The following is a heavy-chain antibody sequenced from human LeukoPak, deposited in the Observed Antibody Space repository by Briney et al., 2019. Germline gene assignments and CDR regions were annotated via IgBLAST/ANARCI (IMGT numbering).Heavy chain of an antibody. D-gene: IGHD2-15*01. CDR1: GFTVSSNY. V-gene: IGHV3-53*01. Sequence: GRSLRLSCAASGFTVSSNYMSWVRQAPGKGLEWVSVIYSGGSTYYADSVKGRFTISRDKSKNTLSLQMNSLRAEDTAVYYCARQVGYCSSGSCYFTYWGQGTLVTVSS. CDR2: IYSGGST. J-gene: IGHJ1*01. CDR3: ARQVGYCSSGSCYFTY.